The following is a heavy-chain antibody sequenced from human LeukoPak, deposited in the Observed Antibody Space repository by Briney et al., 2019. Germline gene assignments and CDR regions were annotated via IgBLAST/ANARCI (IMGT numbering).Heavy chain of an antibody. CDR1: GGSFSGYY. CDR3: ARAKWLVRNWFDP. J-gene: IGHJ5*02. Sequence: SETLSLTCAVYGGSFSGYYWGWLRQPPGKGLEWIGEINHSGSTNYNPSLKSRVTISVDTSKNQFSLTLSSVTAADTAVYYCARAKWLVRNWFDPWGQGTLVTVSS. D-gene: IGHD6-19*01. CDR2: INHSGST. V-gene: IGHV4-34*01.